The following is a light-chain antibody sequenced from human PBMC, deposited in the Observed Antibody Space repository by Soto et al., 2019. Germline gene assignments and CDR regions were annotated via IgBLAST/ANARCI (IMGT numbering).Light chain of an antibody. CDR2: DAS. CDR3: QQSRDWPLT. Sequence: EIVLTQSPATLSLSPGERATVSCRASQSVSNYLAWYQQKPGQAPRLLMYDASNRATGIPVRFSGSGSGTDFTLTITSLEPEDFAVYYCQQSRDWPLTFGGGTKVEIK. V-gene: IGKV3-11*01. CDR1: QSVSNY. J-gene: IGKJ4*01.